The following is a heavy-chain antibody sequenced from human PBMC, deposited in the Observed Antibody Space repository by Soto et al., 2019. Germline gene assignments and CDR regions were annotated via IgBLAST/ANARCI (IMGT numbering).Heavy chain of an antibody. CDR3: AKDSAWQSDRYYDGMDV. V-gene: IGHV3-30*18. D-gene: IGHD1-26*01. CDR1: GFTFSKCG. Sequence: QVQLVESGGGDVQTGRSLRLSCEASGFTFSKCGMPWVSQVPGKGLEWVAAISYDGSSQHFADSVKGRFTISRDNSGNTLYLHMNSLTTEDTALYDCAKDSAWQSDRYYDGMDVLGQGTKVTVSS. CDR2: ISYDGSSQ. J-gene: IGHJ6*02.